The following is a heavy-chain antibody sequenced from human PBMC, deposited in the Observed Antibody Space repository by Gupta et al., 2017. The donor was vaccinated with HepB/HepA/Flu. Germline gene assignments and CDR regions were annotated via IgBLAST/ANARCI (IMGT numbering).Heavy chain of an antibody. CDR2: ISGGGST. V-gene: IGHV3-23*01. CDR1: GFTFTSYA. CDR3: ARGGAYSYGYVDY. Sequence: EVQLLESGGGLVQPGGSLRLSCAASGFTFTSYAMSWVRQAPGKGLEWVSAISGGGSTYYGDSVKGRFTISRDNSKNTLYLQMNSLRAEDTAVYYCARGGAYSYGYVDYWGQGTLVTVSS. D-gene: IGHD5-18*01. J-gene: IGHJ4*02.